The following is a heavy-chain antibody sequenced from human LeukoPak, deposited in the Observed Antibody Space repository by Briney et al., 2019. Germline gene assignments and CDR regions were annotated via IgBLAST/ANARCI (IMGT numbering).Heavy chain of an antibody. Sequence: GGSLRLSCAASGFSLSGYRMEWVRQAPGKGLEWISYISIASDTIYYADSVKGRFTVSRDNAKNLLYLQMDRLIADDTAVYFCARDGCTAARCSSHYFDPGDRGALVSVSS. CDR3: ARDGCTAARCSSHYFDP. D-gene: IGHD2-8*02. V-gene: IGHV3-48*04. CDR2: ISIASDTI. CDR1: GFSLSGYR. J-gene: IGHJ4*02.